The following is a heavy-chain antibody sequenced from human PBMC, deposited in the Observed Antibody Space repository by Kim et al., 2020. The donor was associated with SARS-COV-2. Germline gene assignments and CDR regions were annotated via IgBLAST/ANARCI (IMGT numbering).Heavy chain of an antibody. J-gene: IGHJ4*02. Sequence: YSNHSLKSGVTISVDTSKTQFSLKLSSVTAADTAVYYCARQNSGSYYRDYWGQGTLVTVSS. V-gene: IGHV4-39*01. CDR3: ARQNSGSYYRDY. D-gene: IGHD1-26*01.